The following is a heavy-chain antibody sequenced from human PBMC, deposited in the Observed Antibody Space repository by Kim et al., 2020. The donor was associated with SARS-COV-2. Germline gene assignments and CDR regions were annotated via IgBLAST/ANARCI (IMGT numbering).Heavy chain of an antibody. D-gene: IGHD7-27*01. J-gene: IGHJ5*02. CDR2: IYHSGST. V-gene: IGHV4-4*02. CDR1: GGSISSSNW. Sequence: SETLSLTCAVSGGSISSSNWWSWVRQPPGKGLEWIGEIYHSGSTNYNPSLKSRFTISVDKSKNQFSLKLSSVTAADTAVYYCARPTGGMSTKNWFDPWGQGTLVTVSS. CDR3: ARPTGGMSTKNWFDP.